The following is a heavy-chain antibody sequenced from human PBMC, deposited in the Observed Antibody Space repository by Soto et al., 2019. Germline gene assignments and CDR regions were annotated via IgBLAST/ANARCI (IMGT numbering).Heavy chain of an antibody. J-gene: IGHJ4*02. CDR3: ASKAACGGDCYAFDS. CDR1: GGTFSSNT. D-gene: IGHD2-21*02. Sequence: LVQSGAEVKKPGSSVKISCKASGGTFSSNTINWVRQAAGQGLEWMGGIIPLFGTANYAEKFQGRVTITADKSTNTEYMELSSLRSEDTAVYYCASKAACGGDCYAFDSWGQGTLVTVSS. V-gene: IGHV1-69*06. CDR2: IIPLFGTA.